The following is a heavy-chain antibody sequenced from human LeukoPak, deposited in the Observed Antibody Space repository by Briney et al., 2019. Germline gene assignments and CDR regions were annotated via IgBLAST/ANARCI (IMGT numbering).Heavy chain of an antibody. D-gene: IGHD3-3*01. CDR2: IYSGGST. Sequence: GGSLRLSCAASGFTVSNNYMSWVRQAPGKGLEWVSVIYSGGSTYYADSVKGRFTISRDNSKNTLYLQMNSLRAEDTAVYYCARGFWSVQVWSLFDYWGQGTLVTVSS. J-gene: IGHJ4*02. CDR1: GFTVSNNY. V-gene: IGHV3-66*01. CDR3: ARGFWSVQVWSLFDY.